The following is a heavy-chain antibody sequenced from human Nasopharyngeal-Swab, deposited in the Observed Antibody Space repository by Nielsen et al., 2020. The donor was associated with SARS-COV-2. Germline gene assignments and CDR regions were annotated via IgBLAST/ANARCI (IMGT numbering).Heavy chain of an antibody. D-gene: IGHD2-21*01. V-gene: IGHV1-24*01. J-gene: IGHJ4*02. CDR1: GYTLTELS. CDR3: ATTGPRSYPSLDY. Sequence: ASVKVSCKVSGYTLTELSMHWVRQAPGKGLEWMGGFDPEDGETIYAQKFQGRVTMTEDTSTDTAYTELSSLRSEDTAVYYCATTGPRSYPSLDYWGQGTLVTVSS. CDR2: FDPEDGET.